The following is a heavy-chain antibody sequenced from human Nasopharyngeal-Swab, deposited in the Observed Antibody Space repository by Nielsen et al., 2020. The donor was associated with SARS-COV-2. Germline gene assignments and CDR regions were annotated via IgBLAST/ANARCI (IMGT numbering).Heavy chain of an antibody. Sequence: IRQPPGKGLEWIGNIDYTGSTYCNPSLKSRVTISVDTSKNQFSLKLTSVTAADTAVYYCARYPSSSWSSYGMDVWGQGTTVTVSS. V-gene: IGHV4-31*02. J-gene: IGHJ6*02. CDR3: ARYPSSSWSSYGMDV. D-gene: IGHD6-13*01. CDR2: IDYTGST.